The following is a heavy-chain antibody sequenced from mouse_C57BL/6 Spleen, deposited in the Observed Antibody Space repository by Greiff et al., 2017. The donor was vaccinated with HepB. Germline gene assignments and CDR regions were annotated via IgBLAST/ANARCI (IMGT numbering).Heavy chain of an antibody. Sequence: VQLQQSGPELVKPGASVKISCKASGYTFTDYYMNWVKQSHGKSLEWIGDINPNNGGTSYNQKFKGKATLTVDKSSSTAYMELRSLTSEDSAVYYCAIGPEPWSVQHWYFDVWGTGTTVTVSS. D-gene: IGHD3-3*01. CDR3: AIGPEPWSVQHWYFDV. CDR2: INPNNGGT. CDR1: GYTFTDYY. V-gene: IGHV1-26*01. J-gene: IGHJ1*03.